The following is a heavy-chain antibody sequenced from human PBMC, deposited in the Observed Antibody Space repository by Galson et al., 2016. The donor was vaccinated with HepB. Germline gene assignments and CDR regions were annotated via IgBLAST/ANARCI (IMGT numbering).Heavy chain of an antibody. CDR3: ATAYYGYYYYYAMDV. CDR1: GYTFSSYS. Sequence: SVKVSCKASGYTFSSYSILWVRQAPGQGLEWMGWVSTYNGNTNSAQKLQGRVTMTTDTSTTTAYMELRTLRSDDTAVYYCATAYYGYYYYYAMDVWGQGTTVTVSS. V-gene: IGHV1-18*04. J-gene: IGHJ6*02. D-gene: IGHD1-26*01. CDR2: VSTYNGNT.